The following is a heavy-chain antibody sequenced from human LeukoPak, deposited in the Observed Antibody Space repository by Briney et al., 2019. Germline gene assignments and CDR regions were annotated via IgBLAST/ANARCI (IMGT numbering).Heavy chain of an antibody. V-gene: IGHV1-69*06. CDR1: VGTFSSYA. D-gene: IGHD1-14*01. J-gene: IGHJ3*02. CDR3: AGGTQGAHDAFDI. CDR2: TIPIFGTA. Sequence: ASVTVSCKASVGTFSSYAISWVRQAPGQGLEWMGGTIPIFGTANYAQKFQGRVTITADKSTSTDYMELSSLRSEDTAVYYCAGGTQGAHDAFDIWGQGTMVTVSS.